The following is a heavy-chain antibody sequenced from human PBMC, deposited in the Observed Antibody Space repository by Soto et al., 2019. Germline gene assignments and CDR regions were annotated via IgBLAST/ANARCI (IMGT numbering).Heavy chain of an antibody. CDR1: GFTFSSYS. D-gene: IGHD6-6*01. V-gene: IGHV3-48*02. CDR3: ARPGYSSSSYGMDV. J-gene: IGHJ6*02. CDR2: ISSSSSTI. Sequence: EVQLVESGGGLVQPGGSLRLSCAASGFTFSSYSMNWVRQAPGKGLEWVSYISSSSSTIYYADSVKGRFTISRDNAKNSLYLQINSLRDEDTAVYYCARPGYSSSSYGMDVWGQGTTVTVSS.